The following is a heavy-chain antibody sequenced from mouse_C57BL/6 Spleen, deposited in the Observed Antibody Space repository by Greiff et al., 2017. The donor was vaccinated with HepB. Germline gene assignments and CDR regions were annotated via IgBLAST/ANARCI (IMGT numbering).Heavy chain of an antibody. CDR3: ARSLLLRAGAMDY. D-gene: IGHD1-1*01. J-gene: IGHJ4*01. CDR1: GYAFSSSW. V-gene: IGHV1-82*01. Sequence: QVQLKQSGPELVKPGASVKISCKASGYAFSSSWMNWVKQRPGKGPERIGRISPGAGGTNYHGKFKGKGTLTADKSSSTAYMQPSSLTSEDCAVYFCARSLLLRAGAMDYLGQGASVTVAS. CDR2: ISPGAGGT.